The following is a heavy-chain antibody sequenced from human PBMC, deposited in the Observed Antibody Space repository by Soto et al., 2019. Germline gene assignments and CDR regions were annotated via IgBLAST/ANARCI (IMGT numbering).Heavy chain of an antibody. Sequence: ASETLSLTCTVSGGSISSYYWSWIRQPPGKGLEWIGYIYYSGSSYNPSLKSRVTISVDTSKNQLSLKLSSVIAADSAVYYCAINADVWGQGTTVTVSS. CDR3: AINADV. CDR2: IYYSGS. CDR1: GGSISSYY. J-gene: IGHJ6*02. V-gene: IGHV4-59*08.